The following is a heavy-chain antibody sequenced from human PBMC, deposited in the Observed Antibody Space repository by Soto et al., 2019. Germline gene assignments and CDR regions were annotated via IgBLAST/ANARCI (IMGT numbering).Heavy chain of an antibody. CDR1: GGSISSSSYC. CDR3: ARLSNDYFDSRRNGFDYFDY. D-gene: IGHD3-9*01. V-gene: IGHV4-39*01. Sequence: SETLSLTCTVSGGSISSSSYCWGWIRQPPGKGLEWIGSIYYSGSTYYNPSLKSRVTISVDTSKNQFSLKLSSVTAADTAVYYCARLSNDYFDSRRNGFDYFDYWGQGTLVPSPQ. J-gene: IGHJ4*02. CDR2: IYYSGST.